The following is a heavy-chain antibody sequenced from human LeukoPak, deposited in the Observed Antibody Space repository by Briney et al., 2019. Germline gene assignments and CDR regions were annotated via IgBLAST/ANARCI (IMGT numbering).Heavy chain of an antibody. D-gene: IGHD1-1*01. V-gene: IGHV4-39*01. CDR1: GGSISSSSHS. CDR2: IYYTGRT. J-gene: IGHJ5*02. CDR3: AQSLGSGNWIGNWFDP. Sequence: PLETLSLTCTVSGGSISSSSHSWGWIRQPPGKGLEWTGTIYYTGRTYYNPSLESRLTISVDTSKNQFSLKLTSVTAADTAIYYCAQSLGSGNWIGNWFDPWGQGTLVTASS.